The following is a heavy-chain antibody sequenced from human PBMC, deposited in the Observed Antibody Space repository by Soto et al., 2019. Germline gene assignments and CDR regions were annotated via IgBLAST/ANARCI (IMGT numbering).Heavy chain of an antibody. D-gene: IGHD3-9*01. Sequence: GGSLRLSCAASGFTVSSNYMSWVRQAPGKGLEWVSVIYSGGSTYYADSVKGRFTISRDNSKNTLYLQMNSLRAEDTAVYYCAREDILTGFHAFDIWGQGTMVTVS. V-gene: IGHV3-66*01. CDR1: GFTVSSNY. CDR3: AREDILTGFHAFDI. J-gene: IGHJ3*02. CDR2: IYSGGST.